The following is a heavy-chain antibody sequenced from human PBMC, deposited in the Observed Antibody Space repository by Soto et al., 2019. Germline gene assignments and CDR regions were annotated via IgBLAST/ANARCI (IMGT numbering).Heavy chain of an antibody. V-gene: IGHV1-69*06. D-gene: IGHD1-26*01. CDR1: GGTFSTYP. CDR2: IIPIYGTA. CDR3: AREGASIVGATGALDA. Sequence: QVQLVQSGAEVKRPGSSVKISCTASGGTFSTYPVHWVRQAPGQGLEWMGAIIPIYGTANFAQKFQGRVTRTANKSTTRAYMELRSLKSEDTAVYYCAREGASIVGATGALDAWGRGTMVSVSP. J-gene: IGHJ3*01.